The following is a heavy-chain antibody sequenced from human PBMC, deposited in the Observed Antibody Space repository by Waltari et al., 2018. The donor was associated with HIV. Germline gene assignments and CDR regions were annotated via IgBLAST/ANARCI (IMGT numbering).Heavy chain of an antibody. V-gene: IGHV1-2*02. Sequence: VQLVQSGAEVKRPGASVKVSCKASGYTFTGYYMHWVRQAPGHGLEWMGWINHNSGATNYAQKFQGRVTMTRDTSISTAYVELSSLRSDDTAEYYCAKDRAAYFYYGMDVWGQGTTVTVSS. CDR2: INHNSGAT. D-gene: IGHD6-25*01. CDR1: GYTFTGYY. J-gene: IGHJ6*02. CDR3: AKDRAAYFYYGMDV.